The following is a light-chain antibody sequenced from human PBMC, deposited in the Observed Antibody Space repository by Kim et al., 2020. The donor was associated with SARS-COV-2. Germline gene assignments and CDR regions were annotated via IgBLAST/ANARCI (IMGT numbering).Light chain of an antibody. J-gene: IGLJ1*01. CDR2: NDG. CDR3: QVWDGSSDDPYV. Sequence: SYELTQPPSVSVAPGQTARIICGGNNIGSKSVHWYQQKPGQAPVLVMYNDGDRPSGIPERFSGSNSGNTATLTISRVEAGDEADYYCQVWDGSSDDPYVF. CDR1: NIGSKS. V-gene: IGLV3-21*04.